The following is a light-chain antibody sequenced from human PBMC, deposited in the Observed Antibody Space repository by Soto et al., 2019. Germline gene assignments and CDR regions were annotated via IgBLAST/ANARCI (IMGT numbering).Light chain of an antibody. V-gene: IGKV3-15*01. CDR1: QSISSE. J-gene: IGKJ2*01. CDR2: SAS. Sequence: EIVMTYSPATLSVSPGELATLSCRASQSISSELAWYQQKPGQPPRLLIYSASTRATGVPDRFTGSGSGSEFTLTISELQSEDFAVYYCQQGHNWPLTFCQGTRLEI. CDR3: QQGHNWPLT.